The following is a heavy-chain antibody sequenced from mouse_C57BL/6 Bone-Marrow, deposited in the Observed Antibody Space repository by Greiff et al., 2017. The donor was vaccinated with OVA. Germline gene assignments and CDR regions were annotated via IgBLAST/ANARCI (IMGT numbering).Heavy chain of an antibody. CDR2: TFYSGIT. J-gene: IGHJ4*01. CDR3: TRDGATVVATRAMDY. D-gene: IGHD1-1*01. Sequence: EVQLQESGPSLVRPSQTLSLTCTVTGFSINSDCYWIWIRQFPGNKLEYIGYTFYSGITYYNPSLDSRTYITRDTSKNQFSLKLSSVTTEDTATYYCTRDGATVVATRAMDYWGQGTSVTVSS. V-gene: IGHV3-3*01. CDR1: GFSINSDCY.